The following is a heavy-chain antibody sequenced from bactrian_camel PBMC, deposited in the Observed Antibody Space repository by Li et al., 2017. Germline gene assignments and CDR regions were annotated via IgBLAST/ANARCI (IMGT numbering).Heavy chain of an antibody. CDR2: ISSNRE. Sequence: HVQLVESGGGSVQAGETLRLSCTASGFTFDDSDMGWYRQAPGNECELVSSISSNREYYADSVKGRFTISQDNAKTTMYLQMDSLKPEDTGVYYCAADLILASRRISNACTLSQGTQVTVS. CDR1: GFTFDDSD. V-gene: IGHV3S63*01. D-gene: IGHD1*01. J-gene: IGHJ4*01.